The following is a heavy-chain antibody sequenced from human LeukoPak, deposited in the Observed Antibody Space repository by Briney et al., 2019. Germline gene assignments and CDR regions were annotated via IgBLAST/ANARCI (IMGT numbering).Heavy chain of an antibody. J-gene: IGHJ4*02. CDR1: GFTFSRYW. V-gene: IGHV3-74*01. Sequence: GGSLRRSRAASGFTFSRYWMHWVRQAPGKWLMWVSRVNTDGTTTTYADSVKGRFTISRDNAKNTLYLQMNSLRVEDTAVYYCARDLSDYGDSWGQGSLVTVSS. CDR2: VNTDGTTT. CDR3: ARDLSDYGDS.